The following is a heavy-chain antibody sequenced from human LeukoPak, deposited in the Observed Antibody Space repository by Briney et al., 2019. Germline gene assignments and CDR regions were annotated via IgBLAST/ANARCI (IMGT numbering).Heavy chain of an antibody. CDR3: AQRNKFRVWPA. Sequence: SETLSLTCGVYGASFSDYYWSWIRQSPGRGLEWIGEIIHSGSTNYNPSLKSRVTISVDKSKSQFSLKLSSVTAADAAVYYCAQRNKFRVWPAWGQGTLVTVSS. V-gene: IGHV4-34*12. CDR2: IIHSGST. J-gene: IGHJ5*02. D-gene: IGHD1-14*01. CDR1: GASFSDYY.